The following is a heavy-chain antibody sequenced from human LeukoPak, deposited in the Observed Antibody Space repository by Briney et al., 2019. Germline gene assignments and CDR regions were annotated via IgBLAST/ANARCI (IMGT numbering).Heavy chain of an antibody. D-gene: IGHD6-6*01. CDR3: ARVRSDYSSSSPPDY. J-gene: IGHJ4*02. CDR2: ISYDGSNK. CDR1: GFTFSSYA. V-gene: IGHV3-30-3*01. Sequence: GRSLRLSCAASGFTFSSYAMHWVRQAPGKGLEWVAVISYDGSNKNYADSVKGRFTISRDNSKNTLYLQMNSLRAEDTAIYYCARVRSDYSSSSPPDYWGQGTPVTVSS.